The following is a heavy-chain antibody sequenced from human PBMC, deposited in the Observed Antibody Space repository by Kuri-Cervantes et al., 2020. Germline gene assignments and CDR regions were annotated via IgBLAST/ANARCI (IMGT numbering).Heavy chain of an antibody. V-gene: IGHV3-33*01. J-gene: IGHJ6*02. D-gene: IGHD6-19*01. Sequence: GESLKISCAASGFTFSSYGMHWVRQAPGKGLEWVAVTWYDGSNKYYTDSVKGRFTISRDNSKKTLYLQMNWLRAEDTAVYYCARDGSVAGTLDYYYGMDVWGQGTTVTVSS. CDR3: ARDGSVAGTLDYYYGMDV. CDR1: GFTFSSYG. CDR2: TWYDGSNK.